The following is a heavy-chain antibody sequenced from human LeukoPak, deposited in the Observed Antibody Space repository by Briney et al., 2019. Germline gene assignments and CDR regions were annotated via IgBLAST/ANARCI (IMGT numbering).Heavy chain of an antibody. CDR3: AKVVVTAIKYYFDY. Sequence: GGSLRLSCAASGFSFSSYAMSWVRQAPGKGLEWVSAISGSGGSTSYADSVKGRFTISRDNSKNTLDLQMNSLRAEDTAVYYCAKVVVTAIKYYFDYWGQGTLVTVSS. V-gene: IGHV3-23*01. CDR1: GFSFSSYA. D-gene: IGHD2-21*02. J-gene: IGHJ4*02. CDR2: ISGSGGST.